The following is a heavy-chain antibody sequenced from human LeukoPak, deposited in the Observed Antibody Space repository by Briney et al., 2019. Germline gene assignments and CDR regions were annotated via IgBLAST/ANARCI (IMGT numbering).Heavy chain of an antibody. CDR3: ARSSSSLDP. CDR2: IYTSGSA. J-gene: IGHJ5*02. Sequence: SQTLSLTCTVSGGSISSGSYYWSWIRQPAGRGLEWIGRIYTSGSANYNPSLKSRVTISVDTSKNQFSLKLSSVTAADTAVYYCARSSSSLDPWGQGTLVTVSS. V-gene: IGHV4-61*02. CDR1: GGSISSGSYY. D-gene: IGHD6-13*01.